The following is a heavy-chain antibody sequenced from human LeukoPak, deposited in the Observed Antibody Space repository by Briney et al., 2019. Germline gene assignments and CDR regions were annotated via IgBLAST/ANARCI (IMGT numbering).Heavy chain of an antibody. CDR1: GFTFNNYW. V-gene: IGHV5-51*01. CDR3: ARGYGYSDY. J-gene: IGHJ4*02. D-gene: IGHD3-10*01. CDR2: VYPGDSDT. Sequence: GESLKISCETSGFTFNNYWMVWVRQMPGKGLEWMGVVYPGDSDTRYNPSFQGQVIISADKSTSTAYLQWSSLKASDTAMYYCARGYGYSDYWGQGTLVTVSS.